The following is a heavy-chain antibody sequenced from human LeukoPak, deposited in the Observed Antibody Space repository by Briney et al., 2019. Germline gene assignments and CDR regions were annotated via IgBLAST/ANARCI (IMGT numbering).Heavy chain of an antibody. CDR2: INPNSGGT. D-gene: IGHD6-6*01. CDR3: ATVMGSSPSTAYFAY. CDR1: GYTFTGYY. Sequence: GASVKVSCKASGYTFTGYYMHWVRQAPGQGLEWMGWINPNSGGTNYAQKFQGRVTMTRDTSISTAYMELSSLRSDDTAVYSCATVMGSSPSTAYFAYWGQGTLVTVSS. V-gene: IGHV1-2*02. J-gene: IGHJ4*02.